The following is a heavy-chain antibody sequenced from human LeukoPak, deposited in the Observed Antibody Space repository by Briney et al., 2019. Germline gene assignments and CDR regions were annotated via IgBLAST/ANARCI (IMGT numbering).Heavy chain of an antibody. CDR3: ARAHGSGSYYLLWFDP. CDR1: GGSISSGGYY. D-gene: IGHD3-10*01. Sequence: SQTLSLTCTVSGGSISSGGYYWSWIRQHPGKGLEWIGYIYYSGSTYYNPSLKSRVTISVDTSKNQFSLKLSSVTAADAAVYYCARAHGSGSYYLLWFDPWGQGTLVTVSS. V-gene: IGHV4-31*03. CDR2: IYYSGST. J-gene: IGHJ5*02.